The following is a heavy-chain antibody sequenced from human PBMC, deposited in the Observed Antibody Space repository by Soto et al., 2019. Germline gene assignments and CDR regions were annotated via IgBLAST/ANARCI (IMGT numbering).Heavy chain of an antibody. CDR2: IIPIFGTA. V-gene: IGHV1-69*19. CDR3: ARGGDSYGYGYCYGMDV. Sequence: QVQLVQSGAEVKKPGSSVKVSCKASGGTFSSYAISWVRQAPGQGLEWMGGIIPIFGTANYAKKFQGRVTMSADDSTNTADMGLSSLRAEDTGVYYCARGGDSYGYGYCYGMDVWGPGTTVNRSS. D-gene: IGHD5-18*01. CDR1: GGTFSSYA. J-gene: IGHJ6*01.